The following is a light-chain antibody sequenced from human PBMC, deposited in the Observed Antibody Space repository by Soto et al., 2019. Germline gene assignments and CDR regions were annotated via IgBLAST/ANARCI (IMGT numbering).Light chain of an antibody. CDR2: DAS. J-gene: IGKJ2*01. CDR3: QQYNYWPRT. Sequence: EIVMTQSPATLSVSPGERATLSCRASQTVGSNLAWYQQKRGLAPRLLIYDASTRATGIPARFSGSGSGTDFTLTISSLQSEDFALYYCQQYNYWPRTFGQGSKLEIK. CDR1: QTVGSN. V-gene: IGKV3D-15*01.